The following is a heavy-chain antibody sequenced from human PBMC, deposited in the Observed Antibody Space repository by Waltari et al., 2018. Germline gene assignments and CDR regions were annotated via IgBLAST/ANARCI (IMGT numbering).Heavy chain of an antibody. J-gene: IGHJ4*02. CDR1: GFTVSSNY. D-gene: IGHD6-13*01. CDR2: IYSGGST. V-gene: IGHV3-53*01. CDR3: AREFRGTAAAGYFDY. Sequence: EVQLVESGGGLIQPGGSLRLSCAASGFTVSSNYMSWVRQAPGKGRWWVSVIYSGGSTYYADSVKCRFTISRDNSKNTLYLQMNSLRAEDTAVYYCAREFRGTAAAGYFDYWGQGTLVTVSS.